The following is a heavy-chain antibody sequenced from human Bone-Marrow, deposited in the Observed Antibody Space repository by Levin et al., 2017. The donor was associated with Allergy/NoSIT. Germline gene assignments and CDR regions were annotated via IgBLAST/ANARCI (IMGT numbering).Heavy chain of an antibody. D-gene: IGHD6-6*01. Sequence: GESLKISCKASGYTFTSYDINWVRQATGQGLEWMGWMNPNSGNTGYAQKFQGRVTMTRNTSISTAYMELSSLRSEDTAVYYCARAGIAARRVPQNWFDPWGQGTLVTVSS. CDR1: GYTFTSYD. V-gene: IGHV1-8*01. CDR2: MNPNSGNT. CDR3: ARAGIAARRVPQNWFDP. J-gene: IGHJ5*02.